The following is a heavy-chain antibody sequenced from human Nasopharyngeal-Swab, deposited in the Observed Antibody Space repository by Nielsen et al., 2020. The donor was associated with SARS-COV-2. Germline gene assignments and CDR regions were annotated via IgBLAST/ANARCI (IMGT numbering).Heavy chain of an antibody. CDR3: ARGWRHYYDSSGYYSNAYYFDY. CDR2: INHSGST. CDR1: GGSFSGYY. V-gene: IGHV4-34*01. J-gene: IGHJ4*02. Sequence: SETLSLTCAVYGGSFSGYYWSWIRQPPGKGLEWIGEINHSGSTNYNPSLKSRVTISVDTSKNQFSLKLSSVTAADTAVYYCARGWRHYYDSSGYYSNAYYFDYWGQGTLVTVSS. D-gene: IGHD3-22*01.